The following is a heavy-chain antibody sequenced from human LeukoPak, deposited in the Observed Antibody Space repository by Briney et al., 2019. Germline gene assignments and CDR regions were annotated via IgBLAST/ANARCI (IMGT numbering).Heavy chain of an antibody. J-gene: IGHJ4*02. D-gene: IGHD2-2*01. CDR2: ISYDGSNK. CDR3: ARGPKYYCSSTSCLIYYFDY. Sequence: AGGSLRLSCAASGFTFSSYAMHWVRQAPGKGLEWVAVISYDGSNKYYADSVKGRFTISRDNSKNTLYLQMNSLRAEDTAVYYCARGPKYYCSSTSCLIYYFDYWGQGTLVTVSS. CDR1: GFTFSSYA. V-gene: IGHV3-30-3*01.